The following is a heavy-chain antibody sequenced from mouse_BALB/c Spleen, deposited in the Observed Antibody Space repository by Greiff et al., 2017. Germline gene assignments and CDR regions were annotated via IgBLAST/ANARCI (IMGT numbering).Heavy chain of an antibody. J-gene: IGHJ4*01. Sequence: VQLQQSGAELVRPGSSVKISCKASGYAFSSYWMNWVKQRPGQGLEWIGQIYPGDGDTNYNGKFKGKATLTADKSSSTAYMQISSLTSEDSAVYVCARGTTVPYAMDYWGQGTSVTVSS. V-gene: IGHV1-80*01. CDR1: GYAFSSYW. CDR3: ARGTTVPYAMDY. D-gene: IGHD1-1*01. CDR2: IYPGDGDT.